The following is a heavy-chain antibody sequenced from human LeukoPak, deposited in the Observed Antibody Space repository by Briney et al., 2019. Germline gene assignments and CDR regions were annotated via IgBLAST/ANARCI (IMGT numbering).Heavy chain of an antibody. V-gene: IGHV1-18*01. CDR1: GYTFTSYG. CDR2: ISAYNGNT. CDR3: ARGTIFGVVTPPTN. Sequence: ASVKVSCKASGYTFTSYGISWVRQAPGQGLEWMGWISAYNGNTNYAQKLQGRVTMTTDTSTSTAYTELRSLRSDDTAVYYCARGTIFGVVTPPTNWGQGTLVTVSS. J-gene: IGHJ4*02. D-gene: IGHD3-3*01.